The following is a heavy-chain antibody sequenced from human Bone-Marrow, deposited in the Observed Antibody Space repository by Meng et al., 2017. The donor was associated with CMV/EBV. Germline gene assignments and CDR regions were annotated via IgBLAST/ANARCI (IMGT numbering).Heavy chain of an antibody. CDR3: ITSDRTLRVTDYGLDV. CDR2: IRSRAASYAT. J-gene: IGHJ6*02. V-gene: IGHV3-73*01. CDR1: GFTFSDFT. D-gene: IGHD3-3*01. Sequence: GESLKISCAACGFTFSDFTIPWVRQASGKGLEWVGRIRSRAASYATEYGASVRGRFTISRDDSKNTAYRQMNGLITEDTAVYYCITSDRTLRVTDYGLDVWGQGTTVTVSS.